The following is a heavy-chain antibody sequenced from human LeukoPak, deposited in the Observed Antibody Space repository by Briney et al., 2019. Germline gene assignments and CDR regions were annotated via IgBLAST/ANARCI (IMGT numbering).Heavy chain of an antibody. J-gene: IGHJ4*02. CDR3: ARARNWGGYYFDY. CDR1: GGSISSGGYS. D-gene: IGHD7-27*01. CDR2: IYHSGST. Sequence: SETLSLTCAVSGGSISSGGYSWSWIRQPPGKGLEWIAYIYHSGSTYYNPSLKSRVTISVDRSKNQFSLKLSSVTAADTAVYYCARARNWGGYYFDYWGQGTLVTASS. V-gene: IGHV4-30-2*01.